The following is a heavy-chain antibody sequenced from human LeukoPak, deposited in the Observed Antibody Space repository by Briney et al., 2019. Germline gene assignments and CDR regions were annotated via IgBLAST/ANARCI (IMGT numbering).Heavy chain of an antibody. CDR3: ARVQPPLDPDAFDI. Sequence: ASVKVSCKASGYTFTSYGISWVRQAPGQGLEWMGWISAYNGNTNYAQKLQGRVTMTTDTSTSTAYMELRSLRSDDTAVYYCARVQPPLDPDAFDIWGQGTMVTVSS. V-gene: IGHV1-18*01. J-gene: IGHJ3*02. CDR1: GYTFTSYG. D-gene: IGHD4/OR15-4a*01. CDR2: ISAYNGNT.